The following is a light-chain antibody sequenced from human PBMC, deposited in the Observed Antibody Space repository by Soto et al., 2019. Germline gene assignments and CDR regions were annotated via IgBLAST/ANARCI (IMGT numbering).Light chain of an antibody. J-gene: IGKJ4*01. V-gene: IGKV4-1*01. CDR1: QSVLYSSNNKNY. CDR2: WAS. CDR3: QQYYSTPPT. Sequence: DIVMTQSPDSLALSLGERATINCKSSQSVLYSSNNKNYLAWYQQKPGQPPKLLIYWASTRESGVPDRFSGSGSATDFTLTISSLQAEDVAVYYCQQYYSTPPTFGGGTKVEIK.